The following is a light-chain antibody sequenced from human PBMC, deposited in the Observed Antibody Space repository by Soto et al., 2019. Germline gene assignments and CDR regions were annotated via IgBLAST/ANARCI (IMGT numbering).Light chain of an antibody. Sequence: DIQMTQSPSSLSASLGDRVTITFLASQSISSYLNWYQQKPGKAPKLLIYAASTLQSGVPSRFSGSGSGTEFTLTISSLQPDDFATYYCQQYNSYPWTFGQGTKVDIK. V-gene: IGKV1-39*01. CDR2: AAS. CDR1: QSISSY. J-gene: IGKJ1*01. CDR3: QQYNSYPWT.